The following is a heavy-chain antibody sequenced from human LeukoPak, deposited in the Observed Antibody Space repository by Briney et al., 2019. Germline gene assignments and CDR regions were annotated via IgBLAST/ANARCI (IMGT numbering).Heavy chain of an antibody. V-gene: IGHV3-64D*09. Sequence: GGSLRLSCSASGFTFSSYAVYWVRQAPGKGLEYVSAISSNGGSTYYADSVKGRFTISRDSSKNTLYLQMSSLRAEDTAVYYCVKGVSSHYYYYAMDVWGQGTTVTVSS. CDR2: ISSNGGST. J-gene: IGHJ6*02. CDR1: GFTFSSYA. CDR3: VKGVSSHYYYYAMDV. D-gene: IGHD6-6*01.